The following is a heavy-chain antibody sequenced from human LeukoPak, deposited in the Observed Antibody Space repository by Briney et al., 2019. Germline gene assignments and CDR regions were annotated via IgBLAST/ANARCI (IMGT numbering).Heavy chain of an antibody. CDR3: ARQANYGDYYCDY. J-gene: IGHJ4*02. Sequence: GESLKISCKASGYTFNSYWIGWVRQMPGKGLECMGIVYPHDSDTRYSPSFQGQVTISADKSISTAYLQWSSLKASDTAMYYCARQANYGDYYCDYWGQGTLVTVSS. CDR1: GYTFNSYW. V-gene: IGHV5-51*01. CDR2: VYPHDSDT. D-gene: IGHD4-17*01.